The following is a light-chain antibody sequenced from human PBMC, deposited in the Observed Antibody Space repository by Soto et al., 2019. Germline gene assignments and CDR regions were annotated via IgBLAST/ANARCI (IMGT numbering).Light chain of an antibody. CDR3: QLYNNWPPRYT. CDR1: QSVSSN. J-gene: IGKJ2*01. V-gene: IGKV3-15*01. Sequence: EIVLTQSPATLSVSPGERATLSCRASQSVSSNLAWYQQKPGQPPRLLIYGASTRATGIPVRFSGSGSGTEFTLTIGSLQSEDFAVYYWQLYNNWPPRYTFGQGTKLEIK. CDR2: GAS.